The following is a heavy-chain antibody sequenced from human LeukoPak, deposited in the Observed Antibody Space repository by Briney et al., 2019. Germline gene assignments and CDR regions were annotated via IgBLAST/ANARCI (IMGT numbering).Heavy chain of an antibody. CDR2: IRSKAYGGTA. V-gene: IGHV3-49*04. D-gene: IGHD1-26*01. CDR3: SRDQIVGATTVFVY. Sequence: PGGSLRLSCTASGFTFGDYAMSWVRQAPGKGLEWVGFIRSKAYGGTAEYAASVKGRFTISRDDSKSIAYLQMNSLKTEDTAVYYCSRDQIVGATTVFVYWGQGTLVTVSS. CDR1: GFTFGDYA. J-gene: IGHJ4*02.